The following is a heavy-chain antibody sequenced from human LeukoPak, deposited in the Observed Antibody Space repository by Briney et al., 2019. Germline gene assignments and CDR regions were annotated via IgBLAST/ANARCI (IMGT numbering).Heavy chain of an antibody. CDR3: ARDVGYSYDFDYYYMDV. J-gene: IGHJ6*03. D-gene: IGHD5-18*01. CDR2: IYYSGST. CDR1: GGSISSYY. V-gene: IGHV4-59*01. Sequence: SETLSLTCTVSGGSISSYYWSWIRQPPGEGLEWIGYIYYSGSTNYNPSLKSRVTISVDTSKNQFSLKLSSVTAADTAVYYCARDVGYSYDFDYYYMDVWGKGTTVTVSS.